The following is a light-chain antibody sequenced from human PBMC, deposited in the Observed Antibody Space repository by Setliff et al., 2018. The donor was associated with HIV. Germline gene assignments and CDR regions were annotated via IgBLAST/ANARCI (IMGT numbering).Light chain of an antibody. Sequence: QSALTQPASVSGSPGQSITISCTGTSGDVGRYNLVSRYQQQLGKPPKLMIYQASKRPSGVSNRFSGSKSGNTASLTISGLQAEDEADYYCCSNTGSNTYVFGTGTKVTVL. J-gene: IGLJ1*01. CDR3: CSNTGSNTYV. CDR2: QAS. CDR1: SGDVGRYNL. V-gene: IGLV2-23*01.